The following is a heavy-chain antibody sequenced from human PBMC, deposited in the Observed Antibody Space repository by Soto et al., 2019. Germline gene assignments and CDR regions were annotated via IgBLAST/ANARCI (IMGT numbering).Heavy chain of an antibody. CDR3: AQEAAGILIWFDP. CDR2: IYYSGST. Sequence: QVQLQESGPGLVKPSQTLSLTCTVSGGSISSGGYYWSWIRQHPGKGLEWIGYIYYSGSTYYNPSLKKRVTLAEEATKNQYSLKMSSVTAAVTAVYYCAQEAAGILIWFDPWGQGTLVTVSS. CDR1: GGSISSGGYY. D-gene: IGHD6-13*01. J-gene: IGHJ5*02. V-gene: IGHV4-31*03.